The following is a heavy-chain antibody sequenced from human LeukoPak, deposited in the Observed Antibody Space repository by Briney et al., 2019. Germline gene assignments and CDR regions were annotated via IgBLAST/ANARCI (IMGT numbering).Heavy chain of an antibody. Sequence: GGSLRLSCAASGFTFSIYAMSWVRQAPGKGLEWVSAISGSGSSTYYADSVKGRFTISRDNAKNSLYLQMNSLRAEDTAVYYCARGKVGRIAAAGKFNWFDPWGQGTLVTVSS. CDR2: ISGSGSST. J-gene: IGHJ5*02. CDR3: ARGKVGRIAAAGKFNWFDP. V-gene: IGHV3-23*01. CDR1: GFTFSIYA. D-gene: IGHD6-13*01.